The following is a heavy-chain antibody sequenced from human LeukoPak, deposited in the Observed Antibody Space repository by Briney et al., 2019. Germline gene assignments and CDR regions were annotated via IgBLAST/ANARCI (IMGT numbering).Heavy chain of an antibody. Sequence: ASVKVSCKASGYTFTSYDINWVRQATGQGLEWMGWMNPNSGNTGYARKFQGRVTMTRNTSISTAYMELSSLRSEDTAAYYCARGHRYGLKTYYFDYWGQGTLVTVSS. CDR2: MNPNSGNT. CDR1: GYTFTSYD. CDR3: ARGHRYGLKTYYFDY. J-gene: IGHJ4*02. D-gene: IGHD5-18*01. V-gene: IGHV1-8*01.